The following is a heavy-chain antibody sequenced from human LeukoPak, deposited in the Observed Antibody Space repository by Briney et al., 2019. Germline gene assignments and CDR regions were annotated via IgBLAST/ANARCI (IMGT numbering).Heavy chain of an antibody. Sequence: GGSLRLSCVVSGFTFSDAWMSWVRQAPGKGLEWVGRIKSKTDGGTTEYAAPVNGRFTISRNDSENTLHLQMDSLKTEDTAVYYCTTDKGKYYFDSSGYYNDYFDYWGQGTLVTVSS. D-gene: IGHD3-22*01. CDR1: GFTFSDAW. J-gene: IGHJ4*02. CDR3: TTDKGKYYFDSSGYYNDYFDY. CDR2: IKSKTDGGTT. V-gene: IGHV3-15*01.